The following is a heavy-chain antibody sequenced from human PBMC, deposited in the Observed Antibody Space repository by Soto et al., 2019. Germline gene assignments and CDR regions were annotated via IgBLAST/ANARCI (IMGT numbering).Heavy chain of an antibody. J-gene: IGHJ6*02. V-gene: IGHV1-69*01. CDR2: IIPIFGTA. CDR3: ARDGILAGYYLRYGMDV. Sequence: QVQLVQSGAEVKKPGSSVKVSCKASGGTFSSYAISWVRQAPGQGLEWMGGIIPIFGTANYAQKFQGRVKITRDESMSAGYMELSSLRAEATAVYYWARDGILAGYYLRYGMDVWGQGTTVTVSS. CDR1: GGTFSSYA. D-gene: IGHD3-9*01.